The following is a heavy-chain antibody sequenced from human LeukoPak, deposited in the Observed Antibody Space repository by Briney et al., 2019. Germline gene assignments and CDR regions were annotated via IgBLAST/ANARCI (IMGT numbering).Heavy chain of an antibody. J-gene: IGHJ4*02. CDR3: ARGVPWADY. CDR1: GFTFSSYG. Sequence: PGKSLRLSCAASGFTFSSYGMHWVRQAPGKGLEWVAVISDDGNNDYYADSVKGRFTISRDNAKNSLYLQMNSLRAEDTAVYYCARGVPWADYWGQGTLVTVSS. D-gene: IGHD1-26*01. V-gene: IGHV3-30*03. CDR2: ISDDGNND.